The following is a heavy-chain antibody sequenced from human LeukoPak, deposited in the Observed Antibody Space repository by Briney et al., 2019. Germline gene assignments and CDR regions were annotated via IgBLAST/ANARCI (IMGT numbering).Heavy chain of an antibody. CDR1: GGSISSGSYY. J-gene: IGHJ4*02. CDR3: ARGRDGYYFDY. CDR2: IYTSGST. Sequence: PSQTLSLTCSVSGGSISSGSYYWSWIRQPAGKGLEWIGRIYTSGSTSYSPSLKSRVTISLDTSKNQFSLKLTFVTAADTAVYSCARGRDGYYFDYWGQGTLVTVSS. V-gene: IGHV4-61*02. D-gene: IGHD5-24*01.